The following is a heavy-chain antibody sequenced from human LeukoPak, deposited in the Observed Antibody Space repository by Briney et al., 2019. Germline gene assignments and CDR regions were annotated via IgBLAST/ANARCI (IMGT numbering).Heavy chain of an antibody. CDR1: GYTFTGYY. D-gene: IGHD3-22*01. V-gene: IGHV1-18*04. Sequence: ASVKVSCKASGYTFTGYYMHWVRQAPGQGLEWMGWISAYNGNTNYAQKLQGRVTMTTDTSTSTAYMELRSLRSDDTAVYYCARAKGNYYDSSGYYQNWFDPWGQGTLVTVSS. CDR3: ARAKGNYYDSSGYYQNWFDP. J-gene: IGHJ5*02. CDR2: ISAYNGNT.